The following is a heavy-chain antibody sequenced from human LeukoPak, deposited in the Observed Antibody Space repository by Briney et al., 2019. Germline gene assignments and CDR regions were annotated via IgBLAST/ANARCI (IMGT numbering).Heavy chain of an antibody. CDR1: GFTFRSYW. D-gene: IGHD6-6*01. V-gene: IGHV3-7*01. CDR2: INQDGSEK. CDR3: ARDRVIGARHFDY. J-gene: IGHJ4*02. Sequence: GGSLRLSCAASGFTFRSYWMSWVRQTPGEGLEWVANINQDGSEKRYVDAVKGRFTISRDNAKNSLYLEMNSLRAEDTAVYYCARDRVIGARHFDYWGQGTLVTVSS.